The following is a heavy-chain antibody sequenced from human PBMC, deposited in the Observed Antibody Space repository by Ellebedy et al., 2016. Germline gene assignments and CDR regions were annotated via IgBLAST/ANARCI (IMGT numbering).Heavy chain of an antibody. J-gene: IGHJ4*02. CDR1: GGSINSGAYY. V-gene: IGHV4-61*02. CDR3: ATLTIPGGSDS. CDR2: IYNIGNT. Sequence: LRLSXTVSGGSINSGAYYWTWIRQPAGKGLEWIGRIYNIGNTIYNPSLKSRVTMSLDTSKNHFSLELSSVTAADTAVYYCATLTIPGGSDSWGQGALVTVSS. D-gene: IGHD3-16*01.